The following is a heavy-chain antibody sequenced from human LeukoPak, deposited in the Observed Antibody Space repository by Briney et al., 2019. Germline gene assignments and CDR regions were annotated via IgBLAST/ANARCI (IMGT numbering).Heavy chain of an antibody. V-gene: IGHV3-21*06. Sequence: GGSLRLSCAASGFTFTSYSMNWVRQAPGKGLEWVSYISSSSDTIYYADSVKGRFTISRDNAKNSLYLQMNSLRAEDTAVYYCARDRDVPAIGMDVWGQGTTVTVSS. J-gene: IGHJ6*02. CDR1: GFTFTSYS. CDR3: ARDRDVPAIGMDV. CDR2: ISSSSDTI.